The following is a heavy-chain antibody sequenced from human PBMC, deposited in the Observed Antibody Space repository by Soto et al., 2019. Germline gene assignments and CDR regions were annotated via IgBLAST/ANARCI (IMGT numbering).Heavy chain of an antibody. CDR2: ISYDGSNK. D-gene: IGHD3-22*01. V-gene: IGHV3-30*18. CDR3: AKVLPLPAYYYDSSGYSSGFDY. J-gene: IGHJ4*02. Sequence: QVQLVESGGGVVQPGRSLRLSCAASGFTFSSYGMHWVRQAPGKGLEWVAVISYDGSNKYYADSVKGRFTISRDNSKNTLYLQMNSLRAEDTAVYYCAKVLPLPAYYYDSSGYSSGFDYWGQGTLVTVSS. CDR1: GFTFSSYG.